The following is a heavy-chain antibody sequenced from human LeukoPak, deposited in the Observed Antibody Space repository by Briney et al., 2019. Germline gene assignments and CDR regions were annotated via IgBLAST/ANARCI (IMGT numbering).Heavy chain of an antibody. V-gene: IGHV1-2*02. CDR1: GYTFTGYY. J-gene: IGHJ4*02. Sequence: ASVKVSCKASGYTFTGYYMHWVRQAPGQGLEWMGWINPNSGGTNYAQKFQGRVTMTRDTSISTAYMELSRLRSDDTAVYYCARVEPENRDAWQTGLHYYGSSGYLDYWGQGTLVTVSS. CDR3: ARVEPENRDAWQTGLHYYGSSGYLDY. CDR2: INPNSGGT. D-gene: IGHD3-22*01.